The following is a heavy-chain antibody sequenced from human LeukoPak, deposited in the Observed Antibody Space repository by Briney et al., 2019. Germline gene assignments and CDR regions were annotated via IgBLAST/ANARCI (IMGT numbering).Heavy chain of an antibody. D-gene: IGHD6-13*01. CDR1: GFTFDDYG. CDR3: ARGTTLAAAGTPFDY. Sequence: VGSLRLSCAASGFTFDDYGMSWVRQAPGKGLEWVSAINWNGGSTGYADSVKGRFTISRDNAKNSLYLQMNSLRAEDTALYYCARGTTLAAAGTPFDYWGQGTLVTVSS. V-gene: IGHV3-20*04. CDR2: INWNGGST. J-gene: IGHJ4*02.